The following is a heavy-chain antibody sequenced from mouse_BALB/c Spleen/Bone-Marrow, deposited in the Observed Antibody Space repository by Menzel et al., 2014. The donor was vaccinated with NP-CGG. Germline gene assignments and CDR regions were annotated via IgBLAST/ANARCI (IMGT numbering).Heavy chain of an antibody. J-gene: IGHJ3*01. V-gene: IGHV5-4*02. CDR3: ARDGDYRYAWFAY. CDR1: GFTFSDYY. Sequence: EVQRVESGGGLVKPGGSLKLSCEASGFTFSDYYMYWVSQTPEKRLEWVATISDAGSYTYYPDSVKGRFTISRDNAKNNLYLQMISLKSEDTAMYYCARDGDYRYAWFAYWGQGTLVTVST. D-gene: IGHD2-14*01. CDR2: ISDAGSYT.